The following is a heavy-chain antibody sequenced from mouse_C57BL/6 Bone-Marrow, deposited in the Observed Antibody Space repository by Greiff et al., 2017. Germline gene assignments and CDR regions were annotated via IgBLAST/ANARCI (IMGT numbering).Heavy chain of an antibody. V-gene: IGHV1-81*01. CDR3: TRCGLYYTMDY. CDR1: GYTFTSYG. CDR2: IYPRSGYT. Sequence: QVHVKQSGAELARPGASVKLSCKASGYTFTSYGISWVKQRTGQGLEWIGEIYPRSGYTYYNEKFKGKATLTADTSSSTAYMELRSLTSEDSAVYFCTRCGLYYTMDYWGQGTSVTVSS. D-gene: IGHD1-1*02. J-gene: IGHJ4*01.